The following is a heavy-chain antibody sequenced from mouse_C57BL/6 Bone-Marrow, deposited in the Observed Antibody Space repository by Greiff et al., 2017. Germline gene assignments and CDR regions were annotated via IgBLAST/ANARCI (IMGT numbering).Heavy chain of an antibody. CDR1: GYSITSGYY. D-gene: IGHD3-1*01. J-gene: IGHJ2*01. V-gene: IGHV3-6*01. CDR2: ISYDGSN. CDR3: AREKGTQFDFDY. Sequence: EVQRVESGPGLVKPSQSLSLTCSVTGYSITSGYYWNWIRQFPGNKLEWMGYISYDGSNNYNPSLKNRISITRDTSKNQFFLKLNSVTTEDTATYYCAREKGTQFDFDYWGQGTTLTVSS.